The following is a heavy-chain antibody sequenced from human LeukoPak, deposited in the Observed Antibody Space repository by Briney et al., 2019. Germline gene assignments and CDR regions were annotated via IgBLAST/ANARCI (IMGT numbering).Heavy chain of an antibody. D-gene: IGHD6-19*01. J-gene: IGHJ4*02. CDR3: AFRSGIAVAGPFDY. V-gene: IGHV1-69*13. Sequence: SVKVSCKASGGTFSSYAISWVRQAPGQGLEWMGGIIPIFGTANYAQKFQGRVTITAGESTSTAYMELSSLRSEDTAVYYCAFRSGIAVAGPFDYWGQGTLVTVSS. CDR2: IIPIFGTA. CDR1: GGTFSSYA.